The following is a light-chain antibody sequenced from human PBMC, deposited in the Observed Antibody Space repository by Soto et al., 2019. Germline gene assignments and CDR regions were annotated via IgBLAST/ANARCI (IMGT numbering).Light chain of an antibody. CDR2: AAS. Sequence: AIWMTQSPSSFSASTGDRVTITCRASQGISSYLAWYQQKPGKAPKLLIYAASTLQSGVPSRFSGSGSGTDFTLTISCLQSEDFATYYCQQYYSYPPFTFGPGTKVDIK. CDR1: QGISSY. CDR3: QQYYSYPPFT. J-gene: IGKJ3*01. V-gene: IGKV1-8*01.